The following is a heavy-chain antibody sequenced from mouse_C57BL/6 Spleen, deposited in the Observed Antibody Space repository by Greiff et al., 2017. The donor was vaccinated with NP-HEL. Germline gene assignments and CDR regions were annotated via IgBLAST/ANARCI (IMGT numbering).Heavy chain of an antibody. D-gene: IGHD2-4*01. CDR1: GYSFTGYY. V-gene: IGHV1-31*01. CDR2: IYPYNGVS. Sequence: EVKLVESGPELVKPGASVKISCKASGYSFTGYYMHWVKQSHGNILDWIGYIYPYNGVSSYNQKFKGKATLTVDKSSSTAYMELRSLTSEDSAVYYCARGNYDVGVDYWGQGTTLTVSS. J-gene: IGHJ2*01. CDR3: ARGNYDVGVDY.